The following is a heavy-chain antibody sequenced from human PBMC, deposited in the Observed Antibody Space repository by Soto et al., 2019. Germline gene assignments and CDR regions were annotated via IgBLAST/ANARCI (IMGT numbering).Heavy chain of an antibody. CDR3: AKDRVESGLGEIDY. CDR1: GFTFSSYE. Sequence: VQLVESGGGLVQPGGSLRLSCAASGFTFSSYEMNWVRQAPGKGLEWVAIISYDGSRKYYVDSVKGRFTISRDNLKNTLYLQMNTLRLEDTAVYYCAKDRVESGLGEIDYWGHGTLVTVSS. V-gene: IGHV3-30*18. CDR2: ISYDGSRK. D-gene: IGHD3-16*01. J-gene: IGHJ4*01.